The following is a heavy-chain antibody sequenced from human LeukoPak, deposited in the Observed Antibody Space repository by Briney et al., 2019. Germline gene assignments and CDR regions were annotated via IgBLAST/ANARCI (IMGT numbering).Heavy chain of an antibody. J-gene: IGHJ4*02. Sequence: RPSETLSLTCTVSGYSISSGYYWGWIRQPPGKGLEWIGSIYHSGSTYYNPSLKSRVTISVDTSKNQFSLKLSSVTAADTAVYYCARGVNRRYYGSGSYYKPNNDYWGQGTLVTVSS. CDR3: ARGVNRRYYGSGSYYKPNNDY. V-gene: IGHV4-38-2*02. CDR2: IYHSGST. D-gene: IGHD3-10*01. CDR1: GYSISSGYY.